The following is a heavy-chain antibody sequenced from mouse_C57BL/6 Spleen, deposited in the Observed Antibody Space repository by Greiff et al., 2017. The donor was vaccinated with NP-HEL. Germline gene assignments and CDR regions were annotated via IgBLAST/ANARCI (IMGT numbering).Heavy chain of an antibody. CDR1: GYTFTSYW. V-gene: IGHV1-50*01. CDR3: ASPYYGSSYYAMDY. D-gene: IGHD1-1*01. CDR2: IDPSDSYT. Sequence: QVQLQQPGAELVKPGASVKLSCKASGYTFTSYWMQWVKQRPGPGLEWIGEIDPSDSYTNYNQKFKGKATLTVDTSSSTAYMQLSSLTSEDSAVYYCASPYYGSSYYAMDYWGQGTSVTVSS. J-gene: IGHJ4*01.